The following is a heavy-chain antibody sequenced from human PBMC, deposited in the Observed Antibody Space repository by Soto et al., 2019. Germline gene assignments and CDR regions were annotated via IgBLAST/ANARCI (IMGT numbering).Heavy chain of an antibody. CDR1: GYTFTSYY. Sequence: ASVKVSCKASGYTFTSYYMHWVRQAPGQGLEWMGIINPSGGSTSYAQKFQGRVTMTRDTSTSTVYMELSSLRSEDTAVYYCARDLPYDFWSGYYYHYYYGMDVWGKGTKVTVSS. CDR2: INPSGGST. CDR3: ARDLPYDFWSGYYYHYYYGMDV. V-gene: IGHV1-46*01. D-gene: IGHD3-3*01. J-gene: IGHJ6*04.